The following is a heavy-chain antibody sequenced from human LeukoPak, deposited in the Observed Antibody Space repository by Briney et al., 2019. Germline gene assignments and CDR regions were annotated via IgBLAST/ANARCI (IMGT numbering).Heavy chain of an antibody. D-gene: IGHD2-2*02. J-gene: IGHJ4*02. V-gene: IGHV3-15*01. CDR1: GFTFTNAW. Sequence: GGSLRLSCAASGFTFTNAWMSWVRQAPGKGLEWVGRIKSKDDGGATDHAALVKGRFTISRDDSKNTLYLQMNSLKTEDTAVYYCTSGGDCSRTSCYTDWGQGTLVTVSS. CDR2: IKSKDDGGAT. CDR3: TSGGDCSRTSCYTD.